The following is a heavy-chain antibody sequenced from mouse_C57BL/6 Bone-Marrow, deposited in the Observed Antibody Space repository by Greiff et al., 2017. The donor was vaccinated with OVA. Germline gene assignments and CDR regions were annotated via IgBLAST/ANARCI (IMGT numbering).Heavy chain of an antibody. J-gene: IGHJ4*01. CDR3: ARGGYSYAMDY. V-gene: IGHV1-55*01. D-gene: IGHD2-3*01. CDR2: IYPGSGST. CDR1: GYTFTSSW. Sequence: QVQLQQPGAELVKPGASVKMSCKASGYTFTSSWITWVKQRPGQGLGWIGDIYPGSGSTNYNEKFKCKATLTVDPSSSTANMQLSSLTSEDSAVYYCARGGYSYAMDYWGQGTSVTVSS.